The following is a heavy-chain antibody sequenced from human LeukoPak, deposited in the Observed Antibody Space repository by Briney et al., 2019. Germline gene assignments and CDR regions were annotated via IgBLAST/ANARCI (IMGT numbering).Heavy chain of an antibody. CDR3: ARVQYYYYMDV. CDR2: ISYDGSNK. J-gene: IGHJ6*03. V-gene: IGHV3-30*03. CDR1: GFTFSSYG. Sequence: GGSLRLSCAASGFTFSSYGMHWVRQAPGKGLEWVAVISYDGSNKYYADSVKGRFTISRDNSKNTLYLQMNSLRAEDTAVYYCARVQYYYYMDVWGKGTTVTVSS.